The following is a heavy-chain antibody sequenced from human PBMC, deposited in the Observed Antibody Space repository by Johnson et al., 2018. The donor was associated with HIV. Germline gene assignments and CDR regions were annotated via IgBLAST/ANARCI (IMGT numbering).Heavy chain of an antibody. Sequence: VQLVESGGGLIQPGGSLRLSCAASGFTVSSNYMSWVRQAPGKGLEWVSVIYSGGNTYYADSVKGRFTISRDNSKNPLYLQMNSLRAEDTAVYYCARDRPYYYGSGDAFDIWGQGTMVTVSS. D-gene: IGHD3-10*01. J-gene: IGHJ3*02. CDR2: IYSGGNT. CDR1: GFTVSSNY. V-gene: IGHV3-53*01. CDR3: ARDRPYYYGSGDAFDI.